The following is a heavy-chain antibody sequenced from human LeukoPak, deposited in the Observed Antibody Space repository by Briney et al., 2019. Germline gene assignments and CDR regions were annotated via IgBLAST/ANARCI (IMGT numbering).Heavy chain of an antibody. CDR1: GFTLSSYW. V-gene: IGHV3-74*01. Sequence: GGSLRLSCAASGFTLSSYWMHWVRQAPEKGLVWVSRINGDGSATTYADSVRGRFSISRDNTKKSLYLQMNSLRVEDTAVYFCVRDGYNQNRFDYWGQGTLITVSS. CDR2: INGDGSAT. J-gene: IGHJ4*02. CDR3: VRDGYNQNRFDY. D-gene: IGHD5-24*01.